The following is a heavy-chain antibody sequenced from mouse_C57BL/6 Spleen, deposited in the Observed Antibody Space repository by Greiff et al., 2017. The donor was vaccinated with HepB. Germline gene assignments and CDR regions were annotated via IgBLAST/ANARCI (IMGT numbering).Heavy chain of an antibody. D-gene: IGHD2-4*01. CDR3: ARDAGDYPYYYAMDY. V-gene: IGHV7-1*01. CDR2: SRNKANDYTT. CDR1: GFTFSDFY. J-gene: IGHJ4*01. Sequence: EVNVVESGGGLVQSGRSLRLSCATSGFTFSDFYMEWVRQAPGKGLEWIAASRNKANDYTTEYSASVQGRFIVSGDTSQSILYLQMNALRAEDTAMYYCARDAGDYPYYYAMDYWGQGTSVTVSS.